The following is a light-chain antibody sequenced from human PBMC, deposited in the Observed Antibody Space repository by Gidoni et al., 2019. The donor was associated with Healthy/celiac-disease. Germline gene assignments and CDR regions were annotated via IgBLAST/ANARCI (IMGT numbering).Light chain of an antibody. CDR2: EVT. CDR1: SSDVGGYNY. CDR3: SSYTRSIPV. Sequence: SALTQPASVSGSPGQSITISCTGTSSDVGGYNYVSWYQHHPGKAPKLMIYEVTNRPSGVSNRFSGSKSGNTASLTISGLQAEDEADDYCSSYTRSIPVFGTGTKVTVL. J-gene: IGLJ1*01. V-gene: IGLV2-14*01.